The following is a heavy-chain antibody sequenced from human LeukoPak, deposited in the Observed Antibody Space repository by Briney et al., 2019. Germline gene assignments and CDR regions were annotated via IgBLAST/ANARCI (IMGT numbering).Heavy chain of an antibody. CDR2: ISYDGSNK. J-gene: IGHJ4*02. D-gene: IGHD5-18*01. CDR1: GYTFTSYY. Sequence: SCKASGYTFTSYYMHWVRQAPGKGLEWVALISYDGSNKYYADSVKGRFTISRDNAKNTLYLQMNSLRAEDTAVYYCARDGYSFGHDFDYWGQGTLVTVSS. V-gene: IGHV3-30-3*01. CDR3: ARDGYSFGHDFDY.